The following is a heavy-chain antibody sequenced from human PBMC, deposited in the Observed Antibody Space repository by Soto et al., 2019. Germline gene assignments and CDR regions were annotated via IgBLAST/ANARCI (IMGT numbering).Heavy chain of an antibody. V-gene: IGHV3-23*01. D-gene: IGHD3-10*01. Sequence: GGSLRLSCTASGFTLQNYAMAWVRQAPGKGLEWVSTLIGGHYGTAYSYSVKGRFTVSRDNSKNCLYLQMDSLGVEDTAMYFCAKGKSTGDIDWFDPWGQGSLVTVSS. CDR2: LIGGHYGT. CDR3: AKGKSTGDIDWFDP. CDR1: GFTLQNYA. J-gene: IGHJ5*02.